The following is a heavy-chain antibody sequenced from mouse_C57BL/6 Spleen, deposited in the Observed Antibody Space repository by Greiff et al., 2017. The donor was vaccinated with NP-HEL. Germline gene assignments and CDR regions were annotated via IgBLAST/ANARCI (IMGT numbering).Heavy chain of an antibody. Sequence: EVQLVESGGGLVQPKGSLKLSCAASGFSFNTYAMNWVRQAPGKGLEWVARIRSKSNNYATYYADSVKDRFTISRDDSESMLYLQMNNLKTEDTAMYYCVRHDYYAKGAFDYWGQGTTLTVSS. D-gene: IGHD1-1*01. CDR2: IRSKSNNYAT. J-gene: IGHJ2*01. CDR1: GFSFNTYA. CDR3: VRHDYYAKGAFDY. V-gene: IGHV10-1*01.